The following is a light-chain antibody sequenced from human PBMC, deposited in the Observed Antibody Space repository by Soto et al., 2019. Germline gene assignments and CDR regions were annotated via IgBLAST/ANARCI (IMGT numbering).Light chain of an antibody. Sequence: EIVLTQSPGTLSVSPGDRVTLSCRASQSISINLAWYQHKPGQAPRLLTHGASTRATGVPARISGSGSGTEFTLTISSLQSEDFAVYYCQQFRNWPWTFGQGTKVDI. V-gene: IGKV3D-15*01. CDR2: GAS. J-gene: IGKJ1*01. CDR1: QSISIN. CDR3: QQFRNWPWT.